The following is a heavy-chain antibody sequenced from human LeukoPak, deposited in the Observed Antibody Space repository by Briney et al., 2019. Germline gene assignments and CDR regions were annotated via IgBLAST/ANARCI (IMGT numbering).Heavy chain of an antibody. CDR2: ISYDGSKK. J-gene: IGHJ4*02. V-gene: IGHV3-30-3*01. CDR1: GFTFKTYS. D-gene: IGHD2/OR15-2a*01. Sequence: AGGSLRLSCAASGFTFKTYSMHWVRQAPGKGLEWVSVISYDGSKKYYADSVKGRFTISRDNAKNSLYLQMNSLRDEDTAVYYCARGTFYTAHFDYWGQGTLVTVSS. CDR3: ARGTFYTAHFDY.